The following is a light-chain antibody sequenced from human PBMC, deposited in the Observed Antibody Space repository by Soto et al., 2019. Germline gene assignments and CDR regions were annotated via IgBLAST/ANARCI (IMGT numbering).Light chain of an antibody. CDR3: QQRSNWPPIT. Sequence: ELVLTQSPATPSSSPRERAPLPCSASQSVSSYLAWYQQKPGQAPRLLIYDASNRATGIPARFSGSGSGTDFTLTISSLEPEDFAVYYCQQRSNWPPITFGQGTRLEIK. V-gene: IGKV3-11*01. CDR2: DAS. J-gene: IGKJ5*01. CDR1: QSVSSY.